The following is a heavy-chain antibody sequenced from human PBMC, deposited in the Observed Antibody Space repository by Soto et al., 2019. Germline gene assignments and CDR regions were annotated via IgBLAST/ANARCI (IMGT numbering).Heavy chain of an antibody. CDR3: ARGLSTRHYYGMDV. CDR1: GFTFESCA. D-gene: IGHD1-1*01. V-gene: IGHV3-33*01. Sequence: QVQLVESGGGVVQPGRSLRLSCAASGFTFESCAMYWVRQTPGKGLEWVAVIWYDGSNEQYVDSVKGRFTISRDNSKNTLYLQMGSLRAEDTAVYFCARGLSTRHYYGMDVWGRGTTVIVSS. CDR2: IWYDGSNE. J-gene: IGHJ6*02.